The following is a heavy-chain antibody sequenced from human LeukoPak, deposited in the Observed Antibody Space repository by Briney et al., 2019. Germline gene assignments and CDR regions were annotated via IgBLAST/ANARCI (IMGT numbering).Heavy chain of an antibody. V-gene: IGHV4-4*07. CDR3: ARDAPLYRSGSDNWFDP. D-gene: IGHD3-10*01. J-gene: IGHJ5*02. CDR2: IYISGST. Sequence: SETLSLTCTVSGGSISSYNWCWIRHPAPKGLGWVGRIYISGSTNYNPYLKSRVTMSVDTSKNQFSLQLSSVTAADTAVYYCARDAPLYRSGSDNWFDPWGQGSLV. CDR1: GGSISSYN.